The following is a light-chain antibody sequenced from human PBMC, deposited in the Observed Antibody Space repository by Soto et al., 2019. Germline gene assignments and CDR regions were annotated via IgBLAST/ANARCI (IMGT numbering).Light chain of an antibody. V-gene: IGKV1-39*01. CDR2: AAS. CDR3: QQSYSTPRVT. CDR1: QSISSY. Sequence: DIQMTQSPSSLSASVGDIVTITCRASQSISSYLNWYQQKPGKAPKLLIYAASSLQSGVPSRFSGSGSGTDSTLTISSLQPEDFATYYCQQSYSTPRVTFGQGTRLEIK. J-gene: IGKJ5*01.